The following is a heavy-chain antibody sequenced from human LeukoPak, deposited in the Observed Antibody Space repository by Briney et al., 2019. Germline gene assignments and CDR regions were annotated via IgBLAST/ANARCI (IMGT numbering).Heavy chain of an antibody. Sequence: GGSLRLSCAASGLTFRNYWMSWVRQVPGTGLEWVANIKQDGSDRNYVTSARGRFTISRDNAESSLYLQMNSLRAEDTAVYYCVRNLAVAGTCFDSWGQGTLVTVSS. D-gene: IGHD6-19*01. V-gene: IGHV3-7*03. J-gene: IGHJ4*02. CDR1: GLTFRNYW. CDR3: VRNLAVAGTCFDS. CDR2: IKQDGSDR.